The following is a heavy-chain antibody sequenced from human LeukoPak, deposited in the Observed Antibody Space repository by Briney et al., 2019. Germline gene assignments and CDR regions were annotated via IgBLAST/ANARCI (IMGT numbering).Heavy chain of an antibody. Sequence: GRSLRLSCAASGFTFSSYAMSWVRQAPGKGLEWFSDISGGGATTFYADSVKGRFTISRDNSKNTLYLQLSSLRAEDTAVYYCAKSTGYSTTGRDFDSWGRGTLVTVSS. CDR2: ISGGGATT. CDR1: GFTFSSYA. V-gene: IGHV3-23*01. D-gene: IGHD6-13*01. CDR3: AKSTGYSTTGRDFDS. J-gene: IGHJ4*02.